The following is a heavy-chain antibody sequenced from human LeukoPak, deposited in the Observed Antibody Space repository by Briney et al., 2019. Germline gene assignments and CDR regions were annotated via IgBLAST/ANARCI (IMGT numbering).Heavy chain of an antibody. J-gene: IGHJ4*02. D-gene: IGHD3-3*01. Sequence: GESLKISCKGSGYSFTSYWIGWVRQMPGKGLEWMGIIYPGDSDTRYSPSFQGQVTISADKSISTAYLQWSSLKASDTAMYYCARQGRSLRFFGGTRGYFDYWGQGTLVTVSS. CDR1: GYSFTSYW. V-gene: IGHV5-51*01. CDR3: ARQGRSLRFFGGTRGYFDY. CDR2: IYPGDSDT.